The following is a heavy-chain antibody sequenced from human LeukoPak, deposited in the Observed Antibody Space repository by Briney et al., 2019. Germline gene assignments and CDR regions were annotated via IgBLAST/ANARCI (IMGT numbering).Heavy chain of an antibody. V-gene: IGHV5-51*01. CDR2: IYPGDSDT. CDR1: GYSFTSYW. D-gene: IGHD6-13*01. J-gene: IGHJ4*02. Sequence: GESLKISCKSSGYSFTSYWIGWVRQMPGKGLEWMGIIYPGDSDTTYSPSFQGQVTISADKSISTAYLQWTSLKASDTAMYYCARHAKAYGSSCDYWGQGTLVTVSS. CDR3: ARHAKAYGSSCDY.